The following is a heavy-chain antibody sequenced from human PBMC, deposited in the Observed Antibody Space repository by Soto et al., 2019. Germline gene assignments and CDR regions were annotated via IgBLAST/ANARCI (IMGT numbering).Heavy chain of an antibody. D-gene: IGHD1-1*01. V-gene: IGHV3-23*01. CDR1: GFTFSSYS. CDR2: IRSSGDRT. CDR3: AKQQGPGTPYYYAMDV. Sequence: EVQLLESGGGLVQPGGSLRLSCAASGFTFSSYSMSWVRQAPGKELEWVSVIRSSGDRTYYADSVKGRFTISRDNSKNTLYMQMNNLRAEDTAVYYCAKQQGPGTPYYYAMDVWGQGTTVTVSS. J-gene: IGHJ6*02.